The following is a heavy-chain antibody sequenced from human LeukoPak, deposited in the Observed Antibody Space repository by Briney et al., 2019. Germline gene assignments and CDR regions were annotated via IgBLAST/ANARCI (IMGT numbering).Heavy chain of an antibody. J-gene: IGHJ3*02. CDR2: INYSGST. V-gene: IGHV4-39*01. CDR3: ARRADGHNLITAFDI. Sequence: SETLSLTCSVSGDFISSNYYYWGWIRQPPGKGLEWIGSINYSGSTHYHPSLKSRVTTSVDTSKTQFSLKVNSVTAADTAVYYCARRADGHNLITAFDIWGQGTMVTVSS. CDR1: GDFISSNYYY. D-gene: IGHD3-10*01.